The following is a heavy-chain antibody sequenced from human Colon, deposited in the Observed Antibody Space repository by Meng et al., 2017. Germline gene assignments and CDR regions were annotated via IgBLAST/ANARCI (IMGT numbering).Heavy chain of an antibody. V-gene: IGHV4-61*01. CDR2: IYYSGST. Sequence: QGHVQESGPGLVKTSETLSLPCPVSGGSVISNSYSWSWIRQPPGKGLEWIGFIYYSGSTNYNPSLKSRVTISVDTSKNQFSLKVSSVTAADMAVYYCARDSGYDKKWFDPWGQGTLVTVSS. CDR3: ARDSGYDKKWFDP. J-gene: IGHJ5*02. CDR1: GGSVISNSYS. D-gene: IGHD5-12*01.